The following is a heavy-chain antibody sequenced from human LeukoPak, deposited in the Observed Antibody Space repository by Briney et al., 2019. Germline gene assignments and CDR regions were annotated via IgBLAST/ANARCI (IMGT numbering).Heavy chain of an antibody. CDR2: IHHIGST. V-gene: IGHV4-38-2*02. CDR3: ARAGYYYDSSGYFYY. Sequence: SETLSLTCTVSGGSISSYYWSWIRQPPGKGLEWIGSIHHIGSTYYNPSLKSRVTISVHTSKNQFSLKLISVTAADTAVYYCARAGYYYDSSGYFYYWGQGTLVTVSS. D-gene: IGHD3-22*01. CDR1: GGSISSYY. J-gene: IGHJ4*02.